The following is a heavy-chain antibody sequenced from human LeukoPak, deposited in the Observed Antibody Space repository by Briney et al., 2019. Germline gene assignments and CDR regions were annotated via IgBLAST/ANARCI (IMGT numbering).Heavy chain of an antibody. V-gene: IGHV3-74*01. Sequence: PGGSLRLSCAASGFTFSPYWMHWVRQAPGKGLVWVSRINGDGTSTSYADSVKGRFTISRDNAKNTLYLEMNSLTAEDTAVYYCARDLELTYYDSSGYDYWGQGTLVTVSS. CDR2: INGDGTST. CDR3: ARDLELTYYDSSGYDY. J-gene: IGHJ4*02. D-gene: IGHD3-22*01. CDR1: GFTFSPYW.